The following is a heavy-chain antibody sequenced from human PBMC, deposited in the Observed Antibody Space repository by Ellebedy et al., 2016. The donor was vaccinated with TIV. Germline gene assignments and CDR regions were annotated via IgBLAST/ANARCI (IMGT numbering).Heavy chain of an antibody. CDR3: ARTYGDYISGYYYYYGMDV. V-gene: IGHV5-10-1*01. D-gene: IGHD4-17*01. Sequence: KVSXKGYRYSFTLFWISWVRQMPGKGLEWMGRIDPSDSYINYSPPFQGHVTFSADKSISTAYLQWSSLKASDTAMYYCARTYGDYISGYYYYYGMDVWGQGTTVTVSS. J-gene: IGHJ6*02. CDR1: RYSFTLFW. CDR2: IDPSDSYI.